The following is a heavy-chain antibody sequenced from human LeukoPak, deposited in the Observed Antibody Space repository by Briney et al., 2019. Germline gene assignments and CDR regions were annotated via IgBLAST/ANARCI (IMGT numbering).Heavy chain of an antibody. CDR2: INDSGSP. CDR3: ARDSGGSMHYYYYGMDV. CDR1: GGSSRGYY. Sequence: SETLSLTCAVYGGSSRGYYWSWLWIRQSPGKGLEWIGEINDSGSPNYNPSLKSRVTISVDTSKNQFSLKLSSVTAADTAVYYCARDSGGSMHYYYYGMDVWGQGTTVTVSS. V-gene: IGHV4-34*01. D-gene: IGHD2-15*01. J-gene: IGHJ6*02.